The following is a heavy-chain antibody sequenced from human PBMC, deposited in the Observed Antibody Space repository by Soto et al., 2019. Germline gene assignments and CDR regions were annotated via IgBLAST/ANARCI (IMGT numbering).Heavy chain of an antibody. V-gene: IGHV4-30-2*05. CDR2: TYHSGNP. Sequence: SETLSLTCDVSGDTISTGGYTWAWIRQPPGKALEWIGHTYHSGNPYYNPSLKSRVIISVDTSKNQFSLKLSSVTAADTAVYYCARDRVNGGMDVWGQGTTVTVSS. CDR1: GDTISTGGYT. CDR3: ARDRVNGGMDV. D-gene: IGHD2-8*01. J-gene: IGHJ6*02.